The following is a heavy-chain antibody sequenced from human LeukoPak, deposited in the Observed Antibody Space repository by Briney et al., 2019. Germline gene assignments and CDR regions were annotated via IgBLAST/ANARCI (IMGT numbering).Heavy chain of an antibody. V-gene: IGHV4-39*07. CDR1: GGSISSSSYY. D-gene: IGHD2-15*01. J-gene: IGHJ4*02. CDR3: ARASGCSGGSCYLNYFDY. Sequence: SETLSLTCTVSGGSISSSSYYWGWIRQPPGKGLEWIGSIYHSGSTYYNPSLKSRVTISVDTSKNQFSLKLSSVTAADTAVYYCARASGCSGGSCYLNYFDYWGQGTLVTVSS. CDR2: IYHSGST.